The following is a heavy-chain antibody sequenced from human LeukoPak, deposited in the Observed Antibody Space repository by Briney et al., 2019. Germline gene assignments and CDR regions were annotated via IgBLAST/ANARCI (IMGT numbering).Heavy chain of an antibody. CDR3: ARTVNDAFDI. CDR2: ISSSSSYI. Sequence: GSLRLSCAASGFTFSGYSMNWVRQAPGKGLEWVSSISSSSSYIYYADSVKGQFTISRDNAKNSLYLQMNSLRAEDTAVYYCARTVNDAFDIWGQGTMVTVSS. J-gene: IGHJ3*02. D-gene: IGHD4-17*01. CDR1: GFTFSGYS. V-gene: IGHV3-21*01.